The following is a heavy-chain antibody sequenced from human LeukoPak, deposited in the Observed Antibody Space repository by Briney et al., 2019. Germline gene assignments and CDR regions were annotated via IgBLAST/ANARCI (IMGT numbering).Heavy chain of an antibody. D-gene: IGHD3-22*01. CDR1: GGSISSSNW. CDR2: IYHSGST. J-gene: IGHJ5*02. CDR3: ARAPADYYDSSGYYYGWFDP. V-gene: IGHV4-4*02. Sequence: PSETLSLTCAVSGGSISSSNWWSWVRQPPGKGLEWIGEIYHSGSTNYNPSLKSRVTISVDKSKNQFSLKLSSVTAADTAVYYCARAPADYYDSSGYYYGWFDPWGQGTLVTVSS.